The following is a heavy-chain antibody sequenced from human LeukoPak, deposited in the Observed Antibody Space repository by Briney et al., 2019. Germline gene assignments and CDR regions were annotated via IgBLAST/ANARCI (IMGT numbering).Heavy chain of an antibody. CDR2: INPSGDST. J-gene: IGHJ4*02. CDR3: ARGYYFDY. V-gene: IGHV1-46*01. CDR1: AHTFTNYY. Sequence: ASVKVSCKASAHTFTNYYIHWVRQAPGQGLEWMGIINPSGDSTSYARKFQGRVTMTRDTSTSTVYMELSSLRSEDTAVYYCARGYYFDYWGQGTLVTVSS.